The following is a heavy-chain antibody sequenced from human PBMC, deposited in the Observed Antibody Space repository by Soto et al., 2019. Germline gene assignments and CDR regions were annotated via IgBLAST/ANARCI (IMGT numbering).Heavy chain of an antibody. D-gene: IGHD2-2*01. V-gene: IGHV4-39*02. J-gene: IGHJ4*02. CDR1: CGSISSSSYY. Sequence: SETLSLTCTVSCGSISSSSYYWGWIRQPPGKGLEWIGSIYYSGSTYYNPSLKSRVTISVDTSKNQFSLKLSSVTAADTAVYYCAREVDIVVVPAAAYYFDYWGQGTLVTVSS. CDR2: IYYSGST. CDR3: AREVDIVVVPAAAYYFDY.